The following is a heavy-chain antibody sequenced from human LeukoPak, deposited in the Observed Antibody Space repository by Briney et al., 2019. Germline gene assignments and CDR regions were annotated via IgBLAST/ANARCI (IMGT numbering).Heavy chain of an antibody. D-gene: IGHD4-17*01. V-gene: IGHV1-2*02. J-gene: IGHJ6*03. CDR2: INPNSGGT. CDR3: ARGPTVTTIDYYYMDV. Sequence: ASVNVSSKASGYTLTGYYMHWVRQAPGQGLEWMGWINPNSGGTKYAQKFQGRVTLTRDTSINTAHMEVSGLRSDDTAVYYFARGPTVTTIDYYYMDVWGKGTTVTVSS. CDR1: GYTLTGYY.